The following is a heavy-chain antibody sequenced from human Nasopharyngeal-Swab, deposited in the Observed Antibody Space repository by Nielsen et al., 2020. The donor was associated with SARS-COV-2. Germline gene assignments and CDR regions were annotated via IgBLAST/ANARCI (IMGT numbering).Heavy chain of an antibody. Sequence: ASVKVSCKASGYTFTGYYMHWVRQAPGQGLEWMGWINPNSGGTNYAQKFQGWVTMTSDTSISTAYMELSRLRSDDTAVYYCARDSSEPYGMAVWGKGTTGTVSS. CDR3: ARDSSEPYGMAV. D-gene: IGHD6-19*01. J-gene: IGHJ6*04. V-gene: IGHV1-2*04. CDR1: GYTFTGYY. CDR2: INPNSGGT.